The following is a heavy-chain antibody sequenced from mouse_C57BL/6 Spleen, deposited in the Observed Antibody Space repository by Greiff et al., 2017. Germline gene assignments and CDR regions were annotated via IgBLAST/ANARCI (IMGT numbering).Heavy chain of an antibody. D-gene: IGHD1-1*02. J-gene: IGHJ2*01. CDR1: GFTFTDYY. Sequence: EVHLVESGGGLVQPGGSLSLSCAASGFTFTDYYMSWVRQPPGKALEWLGFIRNKANGYTTEYSASVKGRFTISRDNSQSILYLQMNALRAEDGATYYCARYIGWAYYFDYWGQGTTRTVSS. CDR2: IRNKANGYTT. CDR3: ARYIGWAYYFDY. V-gene: IGHV7-3*01.